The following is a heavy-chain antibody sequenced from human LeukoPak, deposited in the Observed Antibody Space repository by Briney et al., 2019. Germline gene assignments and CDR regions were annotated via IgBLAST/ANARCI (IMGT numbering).Heavy chain of an antibody. J-gene: IGHJ4*02. D-gene: IGHD1-26*01. CDR1: GFTFDDYA. CDR3: AKAFGSYYWSDFDY. Sequence: GGSLRLSCAASGFTFDDYAMHWVRQAPGKGLEWVSGISWNSGSIGYADSVKGRFTISRDNAKNSLYLQMNSLRAEDTALYYCAKAFGSYYWSDFDYWGQGTLVTVSS. V-gene: IGHV3-9*01. CDR2: ISWNSGSI.